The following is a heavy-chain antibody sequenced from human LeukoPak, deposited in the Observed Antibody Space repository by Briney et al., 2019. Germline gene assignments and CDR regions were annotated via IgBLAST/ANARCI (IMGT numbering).Heavy chain of an antibody. CDR2: INHSGST. D-gene: IGHD6-19*01. Sequence: PSETLSLTCAVYGGSFSGYYWSWIRQPPGKGLEWIGEINHSGSTNYNPSLKSRVTISVDTSKNQSSLKLSSVTAADTAVYYCARMISSDWYYDYWGQGTLVTVSS. V-gene: IGHV4-34*01. CDR1: GGSFSGYY. CDR3: ARMISSDWYYDY. J-gene: IGHJ4*02.